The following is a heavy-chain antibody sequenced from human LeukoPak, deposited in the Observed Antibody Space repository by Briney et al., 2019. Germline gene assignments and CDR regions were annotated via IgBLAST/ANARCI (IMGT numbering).Heavy chain of an antibody. J-gene: IGHJ4*02. CDR1: GFTFSSYE. V-gene: IGHV3-48*03. CDR2: ISSSGDTK. D-gene: IGHD6-19*01. Sequence: PGGSLRLSCAASGFTFSSYEINWVRQAPGRGLEWVSYISSSGDTKYYADSVKGRFTISRDNAKNSLYLQMNSLRAEDTAVYYCARGTCSSGWSDWGQGTLVTVSS. CDR3: ARGTCSSGWSD.